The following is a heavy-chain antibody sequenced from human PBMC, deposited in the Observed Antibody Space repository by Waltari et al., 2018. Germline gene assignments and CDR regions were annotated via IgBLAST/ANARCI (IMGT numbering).Heavy chain of an antibody. V-gene: IGHV1-3*01. CDR1: GFTFKTYP. Sequence: QVQLVQSGAEVKKPGASVKVSCTASGFTFKTYPFHWVRQAPGQRLEWMGWINAGNGNTKYSQRFQARVTFTRDTSASTAYMELSSLTSDDTAVYYCARDGGYYYMDVWGTGTTVTVSS. J-gene: IGHJ6*03. CDR2: INAGNGNT. CDR3: ARDGGYYYMDV.